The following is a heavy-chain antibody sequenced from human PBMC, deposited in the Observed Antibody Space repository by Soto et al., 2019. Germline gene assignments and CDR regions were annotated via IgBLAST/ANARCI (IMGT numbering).Heavy chain of an antibody. CDR2: IIPNFDTP. Sequence: QVQLVQSGAEVKKPGSAVKLSCKASGDSFNTFAVTWVLQAPGQGPAWMGGIIPNFDTPNYAQKFQGRVTITADESTSTPYMELSSLSPEDTAVYYCARPYYDSSGYYLWYFDYWGQGTLVTVSS. J-gene: IGHJ4*02. D-gene: IGHD3-22*01. CDR3: ARPYYDSSGYYLWYFDY. V-gene: IGHV1-69*01. CDR1: GDSFNTFA.